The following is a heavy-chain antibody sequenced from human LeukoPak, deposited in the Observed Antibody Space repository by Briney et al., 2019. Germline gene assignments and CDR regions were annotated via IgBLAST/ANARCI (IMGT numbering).Heavy chain of an antibody. CDR1: GGTFSSYA. Sequence: ASVKVSCKASGGTFSSYAISWVRQAPGQGLEWMGRIIPILGIANYAQKLRGRVTMTTDTSTSTAYMELRSLRSDDTAVYYCARDYGSYRGWFDPWGQGTLVTVSP. CDR3: ARDYGSYRGWFDP. V-gene: IGHV1-69*04. CDR2: IIPILGIA. J-gene: IGHJ5*02. D-gene: IGHD1-26*01.